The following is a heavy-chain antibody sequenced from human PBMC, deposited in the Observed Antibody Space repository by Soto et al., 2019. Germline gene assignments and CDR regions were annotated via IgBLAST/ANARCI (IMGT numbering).Heavy chain of an antibody. Sequence: RGESLKISCKGSGYSFTSYWIGWVRQMPGKGLEWMGIIYPGDSDTRYSPSFQGQVTISADKSISTAYLQWSSLKASDTAMYYCARLPYSSSWYGYLDYWGQGTLVTVSS. CDR2: IYPGDSDT. CDR1: GYSFTSYW. D-gene: IGHD6-13*01. J-gene: IGHJ4*02. CDR3: ARLPYSSSWYGYLDY. V-gene: IGHV5-51*01.